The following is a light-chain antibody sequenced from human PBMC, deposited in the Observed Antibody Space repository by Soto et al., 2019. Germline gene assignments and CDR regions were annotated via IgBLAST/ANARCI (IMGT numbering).Light chain of an antibody. CDR3: QQYGSLLT. Sequence: EIVLTQSPGTLSLSPGERATLSCRASQSVSSSYLDWYQQKPGQAPRLLIYGASSRATGIPDRFSGSGSGTDFTLTISRLEPEDFAVYYCQQYGSLLTFGGVTKVEIK. V-gene: IGKV3-20*01. J-gene: IGKJ4*01. CDR2: GAS. CDR1: QSVSSSY.